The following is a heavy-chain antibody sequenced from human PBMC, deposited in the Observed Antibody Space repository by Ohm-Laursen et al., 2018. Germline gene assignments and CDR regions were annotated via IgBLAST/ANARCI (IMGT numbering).Heavy chain of an antibody. CDR2: ISSSGNKI. V-gene: IGHV3-11*01. Sequence: SLRLSCAASAASGFTVSRNYMSWVRHSPGKGLEWVSYISSSGNKIYYADSVKGRFTISRDNAKSSLYLQMNSLRGEDTAVYYCAREGRARYWGQGTLVTVSS. J-gene: IGHJ4*02. CDR3: AREGRARY. D-gene: IGHD6-6*01. CDR1: GFTVSRNY.